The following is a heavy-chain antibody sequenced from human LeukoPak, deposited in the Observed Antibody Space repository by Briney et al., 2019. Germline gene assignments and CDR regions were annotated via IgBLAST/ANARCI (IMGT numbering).Heavy chain of an antibody. CDR3: ARGGQVVGLNKGVFDY. D-gene: IGHD1-26*01. Sequence: GGSLRLSCAASGFTFSIDWMHWVRDAPGKGLVWVSRINTDGRSTSYADSVKGRFTISRDNDKNTLYLQMNSLRAEDTAVYYCARGGQVVGLNKGVFDYWGQGTLVTVSS. J-gene: IGHJ4*02. CDR1: GFTFSIDW. CDR2: INTDGRST. V-gene: IGHV3-74*01.